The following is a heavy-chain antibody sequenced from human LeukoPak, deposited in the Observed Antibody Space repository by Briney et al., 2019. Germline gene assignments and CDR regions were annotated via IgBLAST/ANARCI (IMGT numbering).Heavy chain of an antibody. CDR3: ASGRGYYEY. J-gene: IGHJ4*02. CDR2: ISGSGGSS. Sequence: GGSLRLSRAATGLTFTTSAMTWVRQAPGKGLEWVSSISGSGGSSYHADSVKGRFTISRDNSKNTVYLHMNSLRADDTAIYYCASGRGYYEYWGQGTLVTVSS. CDR1: GLTFTTSA. D-gene: IGHD2-15*01. V-gene: IGHV3-23*01.